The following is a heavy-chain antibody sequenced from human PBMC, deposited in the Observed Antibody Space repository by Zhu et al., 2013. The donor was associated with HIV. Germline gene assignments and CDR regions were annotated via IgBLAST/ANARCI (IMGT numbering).Heavy chain of an antibody. J-gene: IGHJ6*03. CDR1: GYTFTNYG. D-gene: IGHD7-27*01. CDR3: ARGPGDDYYYMDV. CDR2: MNPNSGNT. Sequence: QVQLVQSGAEVKKPGASVRVSCKTSGYTFTNYGITWVRQATGQGLEWMGWMNPNSGNTGYAQKFQGRVTITRNTSMRTVYMELSRLRSEDTAVYYCARGPGDDYYYMDVWGKGTTVTVSS. V-gene: IGHV1-8*01.